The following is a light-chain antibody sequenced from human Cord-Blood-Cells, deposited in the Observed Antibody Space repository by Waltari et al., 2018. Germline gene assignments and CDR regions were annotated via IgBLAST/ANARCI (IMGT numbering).Light chain of an antibody. CDR1: SSDVGGYNY. CDR3: CSYAGSYTFFYV. J-gene: IGLJ1*01. CDR2: DVS. Sequence: QSALTQPRSVSGSPGQSVTISCTGTSSDVGGYNYVSWYQQHPGKAPKLMIYDVSKRPSGVPDRFSGSKSGNTASLTIAGRQAEDEADYYCCSYAGSYTFFYVFGTGTKVTVL. V-gene: IGLV2-11*01.